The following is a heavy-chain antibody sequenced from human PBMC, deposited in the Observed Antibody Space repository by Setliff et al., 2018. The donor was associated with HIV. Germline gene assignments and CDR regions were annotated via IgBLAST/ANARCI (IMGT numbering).Heavy chain of an antibody. CDR1: GFTFSAYW. J-gene: IGHJ4*02. Sequence: GGSLRLSCAASGFTFSAYWMSWVRQAPGKGLERVANIKPDGSDKCYVDSVKGRFTISRDNAKNSVYLQMNSLRAEDTAMYYCAKEVYNYNFWSGYSDWGQGALVTVSS. V-gene: IGHV3-7*01. CDR2: IKPDGSDK. D-gene: IGHD3-3*01. CDR3: AKEVYNYNFWSGYSD.